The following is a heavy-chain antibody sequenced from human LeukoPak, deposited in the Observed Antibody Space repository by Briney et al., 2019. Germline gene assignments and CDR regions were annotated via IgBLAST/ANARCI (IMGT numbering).Heavy chain of an antibody. D-gene: IGHD4-17*01. J-gene: IGHJ3*02. CDR3: ATDYGDYLSMFDI. Sequence: EASVKVSCKASGYTFTSYDINWVRQATGQGLEWMGWMNPNSGNTGYAQKFQGRVTMTRNTSISTAYMELSSLRSEDTAVYYCATDYGDYLSMFDIWGQGTMVTVSS. CDR2: MNPNSGNT. V-gene: IGHV1-8*01. CDR1: GYTFTSYD.